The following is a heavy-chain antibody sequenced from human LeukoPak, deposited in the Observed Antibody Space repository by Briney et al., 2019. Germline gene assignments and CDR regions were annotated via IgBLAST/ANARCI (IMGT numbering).Heavy chain of an antibody. D-gene: IGHD3-3*01. V-gene: IGHV1-2*02. CDR3: ARGDILRFLEWLPPSDYGMDV. CDR2: INPNSGGT. J-gene: IGHJ6*02. CDR1: GYTFTGYY. Sequence: ASVKVSCKASGYTFTGYYMHWVRQAPGQGLEWMGWINPNSGGTNYAQKFQGRVTMTRDTSISTAYMELSRLRSDDTAVYYCARGDILRFLEWLPPSDYGMDVWGQGTTVTVSS.